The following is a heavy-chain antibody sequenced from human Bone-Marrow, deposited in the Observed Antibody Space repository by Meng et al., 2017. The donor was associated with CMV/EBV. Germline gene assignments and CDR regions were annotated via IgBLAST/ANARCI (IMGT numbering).Heavy chain of an antibody. Sequence: GESLKISCAASGFTFSDYYMSWLRQAPGKGLEWLSYISSSGSTIYYAVSVKGRFTISRYNAKHSLYLQKNSLGAEDTAVYYCALLWALVPAARERYGMDVWGQGTTVTVSS. D-gene: IGHD2-2*01. CDR1: GFTFSDYY. CDR2: ISSSGSTI. CDR3: ALLWALVPAARERYGMDV. J-gene: IGHJ6*02. V-gene: IGHV3-11*01.